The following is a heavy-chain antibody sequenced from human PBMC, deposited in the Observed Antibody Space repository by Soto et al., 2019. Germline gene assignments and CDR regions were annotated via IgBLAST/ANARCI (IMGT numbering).Heavy chain of an antibody. CDR2: ISYDGSNK. J-gene: IGHJ6*02. CDR3: ARGNYYGSGSYSNNIQDYYYYYGMDV. D-gene: IGHD3-10*01. CDR1: GFTFSSYA. Sequence: QVQLVESGGGVVQPGRSLRLSCAASGFTFSSYAMHWVRQAPGKGLEWVAVISYDGSNKYYADSVKGRFTISRDNSKNTLYLQMNSLRAGDTAVYYCARGNYYGSGSYSNNIQDYYYYYGMDVWGQGTTVTVSS. V-gene: IGHV3-30-3*01.